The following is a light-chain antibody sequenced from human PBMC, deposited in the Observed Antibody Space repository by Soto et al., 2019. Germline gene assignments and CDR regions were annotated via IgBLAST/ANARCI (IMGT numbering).Light chain of an antibody. J-gene: IGLJ2*01. Sequence: QSALTQPPSASGTPGPSVTIPCTGTSSDVGDYNYVSWYQQHPGKAPKLVIYEVSRRPSGVPDRFSGSKSGNTASLTVSGLQADDEADYYCSSNAGSNNLVFGGGTKVTVL. CDR2: EVS. CDR3: SSNAGSNNLV. CDR1: SSDVGDYNY. V-gene: IGLV2-8*01.